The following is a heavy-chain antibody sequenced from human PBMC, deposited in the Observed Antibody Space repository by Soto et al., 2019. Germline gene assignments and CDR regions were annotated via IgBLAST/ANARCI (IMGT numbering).Heavy chain of an antibody. CDR1: GGTFSSYA. V-gene: IGHV1-69*12. J-gene: IGHJ5*02. Sequence: QVQLVQSGAAVKKPGSSVKVSCKASGGTFSSYAISWVRQAPGQGLEWMGEIIPIFGTANYAQKFQGRVTITADESTSTAYMELSSLRSEDTAVYYCARDRGPSSGYYPYWFDPWGQGTPVTVSS. D-gene: IGHD3-22*01. CDR3: ARDRGPSSGYYPYWFDP. CDR2: IIPIFGTA.